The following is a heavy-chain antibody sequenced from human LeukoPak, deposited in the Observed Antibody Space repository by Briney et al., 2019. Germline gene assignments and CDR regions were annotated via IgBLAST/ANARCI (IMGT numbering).Heavy chain of an antibody. Sequence: GGSLRLSCAASGFTFSSYAMSWVRQAPGKGLEWVSAISGSGGSTYYADSVKGRFTISRDNSKNTLYLQMNSLRAEDTAVCYCAKDVGVMVSPYYFDYWGQGTLVTVSS. CDR1: GFTFSSYA. CDR2: ISGSGGST. CDR3: AKDVGVMVSPYYFDY. D-gene: IGHD3-10*01. V-gene: IGHV3-23*01. J-gene: IGHJ4*02.